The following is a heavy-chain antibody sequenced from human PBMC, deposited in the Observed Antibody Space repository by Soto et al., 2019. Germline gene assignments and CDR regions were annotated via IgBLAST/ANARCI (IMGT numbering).Heavy chain of an antibody. D-gene: IGHD6-13*01. J-gene: IGHJ6*02. V-gene: IGHV3-23*01. Sequence: EVPLLESGGGLVQPGGSLRLSCAASGFTFTSYAMSWVRQAPGKGLEWVSAISASGGDTHYADAVKGRFVISRVNSRNPLALHMKRMSAEDTAVYYCAKERGISSWYYYYGMDVWGQGTTVTVSS. CDR1: GFTFTSYA. CDR3: AKERGISSWYYYYGMDV. CDR2: ISASGGDT.